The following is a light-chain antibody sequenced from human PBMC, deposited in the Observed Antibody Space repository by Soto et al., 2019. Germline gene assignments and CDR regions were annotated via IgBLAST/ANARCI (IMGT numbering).Light chain of an antibody. J-gene: IGLJ2*01. CDR2: EGS. CDR3: CSYAGSSTLL. V-gene: IGLV2-23*01. CDR1: SSDVGGYNL. Sequence: QSALTQPASVSGSPGQSITISCTGTSSDVGGYNLVSWYQQHPGKTPKLMIYEGSKRPSGVSNRFSGSKSGNTASLTISGLQDEDEADYYCCSYAGSSTLLFGGGTKLTVL.